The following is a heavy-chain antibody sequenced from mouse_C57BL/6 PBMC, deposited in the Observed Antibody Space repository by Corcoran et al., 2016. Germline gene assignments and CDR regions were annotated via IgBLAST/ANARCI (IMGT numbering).Heavy chain of an antibody. J-gene: IGHJ2*01. V-gene: IGHV1-26*01. CDR1: GYTFTDYY. CDR3: ARGNY. Sequence: EVQLQQSGPELVKPGASVKISCKASGYTFTDYYMNWVKQSHGKSLEWIGDINPNNGGTSYNQKFKGKATLTVDKSSSTAYMGLRSLTSEDSAVYYWARGNYWRQGTTLSVCS. CDR2: INPNNGGT.